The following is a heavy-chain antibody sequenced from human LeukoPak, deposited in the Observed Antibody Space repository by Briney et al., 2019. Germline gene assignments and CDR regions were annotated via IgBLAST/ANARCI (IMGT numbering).Heavy chain of an antibody. V-gene: IGHV3-23*01. CDR2: ITGSGGST. J-gene: IGHJ4*02. D-gene: IGHD3-3*01. CDR3: ARDERLLSFLK. CDR1: RFTFSNYG. Sequence: PGGTLRLSCAASRFTFSNYGLSWVRQAPGKGLEWVSGITGSGGSTYYADSVKGRFTISRDNSKNTLYLKMNSLRAEDTATYYCARDERLLSFLKWGQGTLVTVSS.